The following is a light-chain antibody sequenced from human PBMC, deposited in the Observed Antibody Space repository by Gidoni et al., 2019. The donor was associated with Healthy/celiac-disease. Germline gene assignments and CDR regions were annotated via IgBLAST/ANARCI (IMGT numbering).Light chain of an antibody. CDR2: KAS. CDR3: QQYNSYLYT. CDR1: QSISSW. J-gene: IGKJ2*01. V-gene: IGKV1-5*03. Sequence: DIQMTQSPSTLSASVGDRVTITCRAIQSISSWLAWYQQKPGKAPKLLIYKASSLESGVPSRFSGSGSGTEFTLTISSLQPDDFATYDCQQYNSYLYTFGQGTKLEIK.